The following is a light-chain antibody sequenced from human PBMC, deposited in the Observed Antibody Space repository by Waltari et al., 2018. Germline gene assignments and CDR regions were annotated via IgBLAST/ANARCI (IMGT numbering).Light chain of an antibody. V-gene: IGKV1-39*01. CDR2: GAT. Sequence: DIQLTQSPTSLSASVGDRVTITCRASQTVATFLNWYQPRPGKAPKVLIYGATTLQNGVPSRFSGSGSGTQFTLTSSSLQPDDFATYFCQQSHTMLYTFGPGTKLEIK. CDR3: QQSHTMLYT. CDR1: QTVATF. J-gene: IGKJ2*01.